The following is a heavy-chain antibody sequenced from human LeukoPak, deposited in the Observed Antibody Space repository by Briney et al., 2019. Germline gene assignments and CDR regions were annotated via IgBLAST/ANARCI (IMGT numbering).Heavy chain of an antibody. CDR1: GFTFSSYA. D-gene: IGHD2-15*01. V-gene: IGHV3-33*08. CDR2: IWYDGSNK. J-gene: IGHJ6*04. Sequence: PGGSLRLSCAASGFTFSSYAMSWVRQAPGKGLEWVAVIWYDGSNKYYADSVKGRFTISRDNSKNTLYLQMNSLRAEDTAVYYCARDGGYCSGGSCSSLHYYGMDVWGKGTTVTVSS. CDR3: ARDGGYCSGGSCSSLHYYGMDV.